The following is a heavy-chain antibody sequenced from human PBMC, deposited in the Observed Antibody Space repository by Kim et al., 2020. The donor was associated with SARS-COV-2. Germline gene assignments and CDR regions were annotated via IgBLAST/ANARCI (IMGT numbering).Heavy chain of an antibody. CDR2: IYYSGST. Sequence: SETLSLTCTVSGGSISSGGYYWSWIRQHPGKGLEWIGYIYYSGSTYYNPSLKSRVTISVDTSKNQFSLKLSSVTAADTAVYYCARVPLEVVGGSDAFDIWGQGTMVTVSS. J-gene: IGHJ3*02. D-gene: IGHD1-26*01. V-gene: IGHV4-31*03. CDR3: ARVPLEVVGGSDAFDI. CDR1: GGSISSGGYY.